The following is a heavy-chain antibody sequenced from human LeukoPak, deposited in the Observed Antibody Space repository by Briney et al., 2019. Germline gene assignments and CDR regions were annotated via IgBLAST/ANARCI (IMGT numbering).Heavy chain of an antibody. Sequence: GGSLRLSCAGSGFTFSNFLVHWVRQAPGKGLVWVARISTVGTRTDYADSVKGRFTISRDNAKNTLYLQMNSLRAEDTALYYCARVSDYYNGVDVWGQGTSVTVSS. J-gene: IGHJ6*02. CDR2: ISTVGTRT. CDR1: GFTFSNFL. CDR3: ARVSDYYNGVDV. V-gene: IGHV3-74*01.